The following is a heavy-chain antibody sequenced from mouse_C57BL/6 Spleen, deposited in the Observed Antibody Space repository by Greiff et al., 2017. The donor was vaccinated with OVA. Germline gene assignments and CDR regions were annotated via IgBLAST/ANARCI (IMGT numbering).Heavy chain of an antibody. CDR2: INYDGSST. V-gene: IGHV5-16*01. CDR3: AREGTTVRGYAMDY. D-gene: IGHD1-1*01. CDR1: GFTFSDYY. Sequence: DVKLVESEGGLVQPGSSMKLSCTASGFTFSDYYMAWVRQVPEKGLEWVANINYDGSSTYYLDSLKSRFIISRDNAKNILYLQMSRLKAEDTATYYWAREGTTVRGYAMDYWGQGTSVTVSS. J-gene: IGHJ4*01.